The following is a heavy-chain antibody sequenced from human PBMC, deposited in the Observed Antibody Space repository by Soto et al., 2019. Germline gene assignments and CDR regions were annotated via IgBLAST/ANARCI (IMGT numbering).Heavy chain of an antibody. CDR2: INHSGST. V-gene: IGHV4-34*01. D-gene: IGHD6-6*01. Sequence: PSETLSLTCAVYGGSFSGYYWSWIRQPPGKGLEWIGEINHSGSTNYNPSFKSRVTISVDTSKNQFSLKLSSVTAADTAVYYCARVRGSSYYYYGMDVWGQGTTVTVSS. CDR3: ARVRGSSYYYYGMDV. CDR1: GGSFSGYY. J-gene: IGHJ6*02.